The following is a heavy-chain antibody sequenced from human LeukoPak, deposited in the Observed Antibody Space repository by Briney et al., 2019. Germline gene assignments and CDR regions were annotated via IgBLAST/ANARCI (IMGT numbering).Heavy chain of an antibody. CDR2: IGTSGNPL. CDR1: GFTFSGYI. V-gene: IGHV3-48*01. Sequence: GGSLRLSCAASGFTFSGYIMNWVRQAPGKGLEWISFIGTSGNPLYYADSVKGRFTVSRDNAKNSLYLQMNSLRAEDTAVYYCARDQWLDYWGQGTLVTVSS. CDR3: ARDQWLDY. D-gene: IGHD6-19*01. J-gene: IGHJ4*02.